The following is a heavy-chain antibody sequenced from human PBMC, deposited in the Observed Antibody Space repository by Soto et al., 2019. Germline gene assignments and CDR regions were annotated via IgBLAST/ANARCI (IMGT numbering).Heavy chain of an antibody. Sequence: SETLSLTCAVYGGSFSGYYWSWIRQPPGKGLEWIGEINHSGSTNYNPSLKSRVTISVDTSKNQFSLKLGSVTAADTAVYYCARALGLAARDYWGQGTLVTVSS. CDR2: INHSGST. CDR3: ARALGLAARDY. V-gene: IGHV4-34*01. J-gene: IGHJ4*02. CDR1: GGSFSGYY. D-gene: IGHD6-6*01.